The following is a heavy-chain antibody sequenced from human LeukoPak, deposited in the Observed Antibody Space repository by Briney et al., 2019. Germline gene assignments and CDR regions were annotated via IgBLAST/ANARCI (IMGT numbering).Heavy chain of an antibody. V-gene: IGHV4-34*01. D-gene: IGHD3-22*01. CDR1: GRSFSGYY. Sequence: SETLSLTCAVYGRSFSGYYWSWIRQPPGKGLEWIGEINHSGSTNYNPSLKSRVTISVDTSKNQFSLKLSSVTAADTAVYYCARGYYYDSSGYYYETYNWFDPWGQGTLVTVSS. J-gene: IGHJ5*02. CDR3: ARGYYYDSSGYYYETYNWFDP. CDR2: INHSGST.